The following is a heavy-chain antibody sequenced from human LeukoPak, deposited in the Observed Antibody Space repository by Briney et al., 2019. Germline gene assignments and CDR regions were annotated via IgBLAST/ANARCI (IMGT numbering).Heavy chain of an antibody. CDR3: ARSVRYYYDSSGYYYFDY. V-gene: IGHV4-39*07. J-gene: IGHJ4*02. CDR2: IYYSGST. Sequence: SETLSLTCAVSGGSISSNSYYWGWIRQPPGKGLEWIGSIYYSGSTYYNPSLKSRVTISVDTSKNQFSLKLSSVTAADTAVYYCARSVRYYYDSSGYYYFDYWGQGTLVTVSS. CDR1: GGSISSNSYY. D-gene: IGHD3-22*01.